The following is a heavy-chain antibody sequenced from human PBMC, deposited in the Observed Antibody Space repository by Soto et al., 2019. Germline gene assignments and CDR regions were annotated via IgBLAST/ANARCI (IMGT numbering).Heavy chain of an antibody. J-gene: IGHJ5*02. CDR3: ARGQNNWFDP. CDR1: GDSITSYY. Sequence: PSETLSLTCTVSGDSITSYYWGWLRQPPGKGLEWIGSIYYSGSTYYNPSLKSRVTISVDTSKNQFSLKLSSVTAADTAVYYCARGQNNWFDPWGQGTLVTVSS. CDR2: IYYSGST. V-gene: IGHV4-39*01.